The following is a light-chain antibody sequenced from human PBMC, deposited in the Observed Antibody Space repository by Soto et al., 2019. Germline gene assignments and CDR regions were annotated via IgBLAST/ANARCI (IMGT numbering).Light chain of an antibody. V-gene: IGKV3-11*01. Sequence: EVILTQFPANLSVSPGEGATLSCRASQSVSYHLAWYQQKPGQAPRLLIYDASNRAPGIPPRFSGSGSGTDFTLTIRTLETEDSAIYYCQQRSRWPALTFGGGTKVEI. J-gene: IGKJ4*01. CDR2: DAS. CDR3: QQRSRWPALT. CDR1: QSVSYH.